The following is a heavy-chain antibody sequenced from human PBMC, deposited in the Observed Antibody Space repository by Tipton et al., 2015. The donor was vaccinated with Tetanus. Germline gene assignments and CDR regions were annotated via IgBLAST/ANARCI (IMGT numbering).Heavy chain of an antibody. J-gene: IGHJ3*01. V-gene: IGHV3-7*03. D-gene: IGHD7-27*01. CDR2: IQNDGGET. CDR1: GLTFSTSG. CDR3: ARLGRNSLGAFDV. Sequence: SLRLSCAVSGLTFSTSGYHWVRQAPGKGLEWVANIQNDGGETYHLESVRGRFTISRDNGKNSVYLQMNSLRPEDTAVYYCARLGRNSLGAFDVWGQGTLVSVSS.